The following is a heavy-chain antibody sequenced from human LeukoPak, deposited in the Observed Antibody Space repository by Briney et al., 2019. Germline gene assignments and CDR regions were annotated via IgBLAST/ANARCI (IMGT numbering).Heavy chain of an antibody. CDR1: GDSISTYY. V-gene: IGHV4-59*08. J-gene: IGHJ4*02. Sequence: SETLSLTCTVSGDSISTYYWSWIRQPPGKGLEWIGYIYYRVTSDYNPSLKSRVTMSVDMSTRQISLKLSSVTAADTAVYYCARHYGDYGDFNIDYWGQGTLVTVSS. CDR3: ARHYGDYGDFNIDY. CDR2: IYYRVTS. D-gene: IGHD4-17*01.